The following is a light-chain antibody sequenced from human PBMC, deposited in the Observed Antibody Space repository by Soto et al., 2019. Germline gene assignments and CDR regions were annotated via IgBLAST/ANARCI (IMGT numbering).Light chain of an antibody. J-gene: IGKJ1*01. CDR2: AVS. CDR3: QQFGSSRT. V-gene: IGKV3-20*01. Sequence: VVMTQSPATLSVSPGERANLSCRASQSVGSSLAWYQQKPGQAPRLLIYAVSTRATGIPDRLSGGGSGTDFTLTIRRLEPEDFAVYYCQQFGSSRTFGQGTKVDIK. CDR1: QSVGSS.